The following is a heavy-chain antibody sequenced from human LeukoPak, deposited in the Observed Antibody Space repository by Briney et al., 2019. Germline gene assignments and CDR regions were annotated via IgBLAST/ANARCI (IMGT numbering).Heavy chain of an antibody. D-gene: IGHD6-19*01. CDR2: ISTEGGST. J-gene: IGHJ4*02. CDR1: GFTFSSYA. Sequence: SGGSLRLSCAASGFTFSSYAMHWVRQAPGKGLEYVSGISTEGGSTYYANSVKGRFPISRDNSKNTLYLQMGSLRVEDMAVYYCASRSSGWYYDYWGQGTLVTVSS. CDR3: ASRSSGWYYDY. V-gene: IGHV3-64*01.